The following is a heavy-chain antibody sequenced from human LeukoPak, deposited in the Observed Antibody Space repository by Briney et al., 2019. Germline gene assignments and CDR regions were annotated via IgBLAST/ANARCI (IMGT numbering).Heavy chain of an antibody. CDR2: ISYDGSKK. Sequence: GGSLRLSCAASGFTFRSYGMHWVRQAPGKGLEWVAVISYDGSKKYYGDSVKGRFTISRDNSKNTVYLQMNSLRAEDTAVYYCAKDDYSSGWYTVGDCWGQGTLVTVSS. J-gene: IGHJ4*02. D-gene: IGHD6-19*01. CDR1: GFTFRSYG. V-gene: IGHV3-30*18. CDR3: AKDDYSSGWYTVGDC.